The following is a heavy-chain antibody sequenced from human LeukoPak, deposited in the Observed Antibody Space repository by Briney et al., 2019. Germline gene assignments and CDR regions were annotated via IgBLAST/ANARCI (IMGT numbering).Heavy chain of an antibody. Sequence: GGSLRLSCAASGFTVSSNYMSWVRQAPGKGLEWVSVIYSGGSTYYTDTVKGRFTISRDNSKNTLYLQMNSLRAEDTAVYYCARDVLPYCSGGSCTIDYWGQGTLVTVSS. J-gene: IGHJ4*02. D-gene: IGHD2-15*01. V-gene: IGHV3-66*01. CDR3: ARDVLPYCSGGSCTIDY. CDR2: IYSGGST. CDR1: GFTVSSNY.